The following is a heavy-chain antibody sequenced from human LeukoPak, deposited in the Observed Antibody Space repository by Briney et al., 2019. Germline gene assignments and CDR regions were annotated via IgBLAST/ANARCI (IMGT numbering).Heavy chain of an antibody. V-gene: IGHV3-53*01. CDR2: IYSDGST. J-gene: IGHJ4*02. CDR1: EFIVSGDF. Sequence: PGGSLRLSCAASEFIVSGDFMSWVRQAPGKGLEWVSVIYSDGSTYYADSVKGRFTISRDNSKNTLDLQMTGLRAEDTAVYYCARERGRGRDSPWFDYWGQGTLVTVSS. D-gene: IGHD1-26*01. CDR3: ARERGRGRDSPWFDY.